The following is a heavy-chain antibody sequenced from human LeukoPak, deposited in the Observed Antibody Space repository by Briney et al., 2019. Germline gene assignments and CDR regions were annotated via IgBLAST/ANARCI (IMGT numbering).Heavy chain of an antibody. CDR3: ASTLDYYDSSGYYYPHFDY. J-gene: IGHJ4*02. CDR1: GGTFSSYA. CDR2: IIPIFGTA. V-gene: IGHV1-69*05. D-gene: IGHD3-22*01. Sequence: EASVKVSCKASGGTFSSYAISWVRQAPGQGLEWMGRIIPIFGTANYAQKFQGRVTITTDESTSTAYMELSSLRSEDTAVYYCASTLDYYDSSGYYYPHFDYWGQGTLVTVSS.